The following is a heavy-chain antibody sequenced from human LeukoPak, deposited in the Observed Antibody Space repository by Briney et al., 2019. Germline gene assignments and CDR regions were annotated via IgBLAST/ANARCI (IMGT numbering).Heavy chain of an antibody. CDR2: IYYSGST. CDR1: GGSISSYY. Sequence: PSETLSLTCTVSGGSISSYYWSWIRQPPGKGLEWIGYIYYSGSTNYNPSLKSRVTISVDTSKNQFSLKLSSVTAADTAVYYCARGLAVAGRGWFDPWGQGTLVTVSS. V-gene: IGHV4-59*01. D-gene: IGHD6-19*01. CDR3: ARGLAVAGRGWFDP. J-gene: IGHJ5*02.